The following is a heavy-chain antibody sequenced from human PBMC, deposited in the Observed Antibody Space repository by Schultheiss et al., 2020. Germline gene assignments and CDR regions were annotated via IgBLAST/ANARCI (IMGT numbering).Heavy chain of an antibody. CDR1: GFTFSSYA. J-gene: IGHJ3*02. CDR3: ARDNTDSDDAFDI. V-gene: IGHV3-33*08. Sequence: GGSLRLSCAASGFTFSSYAMSWVRQAPGKGLEWVAVIWYDGSNKYYADSVKGRFTISRDNSKNTLYLQMNSLRAEDTAVYYCARDNTDSDDAFDIWGQGTMVTVSS. CDR2: IWYDGSNK.